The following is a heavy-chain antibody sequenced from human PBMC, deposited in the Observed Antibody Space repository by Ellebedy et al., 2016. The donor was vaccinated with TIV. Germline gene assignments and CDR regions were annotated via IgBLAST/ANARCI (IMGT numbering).Heavy chain of an antibody. Sequence: MPSETLSLTFPLPGASISSYYWSWIRQPPGKGLEWIGHIYYSGRTNYNPSLKSRVTISVDTSKNQFSLKLSSVTAADTAVYYCARVSGPGEYSSGWEVRGDYYYGMDVWGQGTTVTVSS. CDR1: GASISSYY. V-gene: IGHV4-59*01. CDR3: ARVSGPGEYSSGWEVRGDYYYGMDV. J-gene: IGHJ6*02. CDR2: IYYSGRT. D-gene: IGHD6-19*01.